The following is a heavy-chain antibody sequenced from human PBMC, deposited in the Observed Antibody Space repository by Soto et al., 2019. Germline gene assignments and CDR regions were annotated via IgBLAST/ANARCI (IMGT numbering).Heavy chain of an antibody. D-gene: IGHD2-2*01. Sequence: QVPLVQSGAEVKKPGASLKVSCRASGYTFTTYTLLWVRQAPGQRLEWMAWINPGNGDTKYSQNFQGRVTATRDTSASTAYMEMSSLRSEETATYDCASNQPGFQIGWAWALDIWGEGTMVTVSS. V-gene: IGHV1-3*01. CDR3: ASNQPGFQIGWAWALDI. J-gene: IGHJ3*02. CDR2: INPGNGDT. CDR1: GYTFTTYT.